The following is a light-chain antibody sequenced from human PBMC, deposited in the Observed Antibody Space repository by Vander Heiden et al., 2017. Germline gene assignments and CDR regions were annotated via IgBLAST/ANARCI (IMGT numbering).Light chain of an antibody. J-gene: IGKJ1*01. V-gene: IGKV1-39*01. CDR3: QQTSSIPWT. CDR1: ESSSDY. CDR2: NTV. Sequence: LHITQSPSSLSASIGDRVTITCRASESSSDYLNRYHHKSGKGPNLLVYNTVTLQSSVPSRFSGDGSGTDFSPTITSLQPEDLGTYYCQQTSSIPWTFGQGTRLEIK.